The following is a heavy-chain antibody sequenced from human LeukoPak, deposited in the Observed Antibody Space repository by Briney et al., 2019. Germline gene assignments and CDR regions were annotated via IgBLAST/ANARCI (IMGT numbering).Heavy chain of an antibody. V-gene: IGHV1-69*05. J-gene: IGHJ4*02. D-gene: IGHD2-21*02. Sequence: SVKVSCKASGGTFSSSAISWVRQAPGQGLEWMGRIIPIFGTANYAQKFQGRVTITTDESTSTAYVELSSLRSEDTAVYYCARSPVEIAYCGGDCYIGYWGQGTLVTVSS. CDR1: GGTFSSSA. CDR3: ARSPVEIAYCGGDCYIGY. CDR2: IIPIFGTA.